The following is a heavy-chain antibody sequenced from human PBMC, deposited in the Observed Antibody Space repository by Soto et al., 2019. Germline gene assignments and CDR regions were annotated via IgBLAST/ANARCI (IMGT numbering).Heavy chain of an antibody. J-gene: IGHJ4*02. V-gene: IGHV3-23*01. CDR1: GFTFNNYA. CDR2: ISATGGST. Sequence: VQVLDSGGGLVQPGGSLRLSCAASGFTFNNYAMNWVRQAPGKGLEWVATISATGGSTYYADSVKGRFTISRDNSKNTLYLQMNGLRVEYTAVYYCAKDRLAGNFDYWGQGTQVTVSS. CDR3: AKDRLAGNFDY.